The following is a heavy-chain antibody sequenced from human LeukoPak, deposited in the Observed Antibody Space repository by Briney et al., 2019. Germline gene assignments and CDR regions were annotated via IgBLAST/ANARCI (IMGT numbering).Heavy chain of an antibody. J-gene: IGHJ6*03. D-gene: IGHD3-10*01. V-gene: IGHV1-2*02. Sequence: ASVKVSCKASGYTFTGYYMHWVRQAPGQGPEWMGWINPNSGGTNYAQKFQGRVTMTRDTSISTAYMELSRLRSDDTAVYYCARSEVRGVTPFHYYYYYMDVWGKGTTVTISS. CDR3: ARSEVRGVTPFHYYYYYMDV. CDR1: GYTFTGYY. CDR2: INPNSGGT.